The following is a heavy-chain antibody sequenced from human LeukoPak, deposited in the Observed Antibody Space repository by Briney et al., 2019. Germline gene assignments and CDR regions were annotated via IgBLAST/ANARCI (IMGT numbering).Heavy chain of an antibody. Sequence: PGGSLRLSCAASGFTVSSNYMSWVRQAPGKGLEWVSVIYSGGSTYYADSVKGRFTISRDNSKNTLYLQVNSLRDEDTAVYYCARDQGHSGYDLLDYWGQGALVTVSS. CDR1: GFTVSSNY. J-gene: IGHJ4*02. V-gene: IGHV3-53*01. D-gene: IGHD5-12*01. CDR2: IYSGGST. CDR3: ARDQGHSGYDLLDY.